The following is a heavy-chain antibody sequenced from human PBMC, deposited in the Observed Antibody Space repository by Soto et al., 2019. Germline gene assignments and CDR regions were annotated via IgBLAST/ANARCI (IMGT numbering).Heavy chain of an antibody. D-gene: IGHD6-6*01. CDR1: GYSISSGYY. CDR3: ARANLRSVIAARPKLIYFDY. Sequence: SETLSLTCTVSGYSISSGYYWGWIRQPPGKGLEWIGEINHSGSTNYNPSLKSRVTISVDTSKNQFSLNLSSVTAADTAVYYCARANLRSVIAARPKLIYFDYWGQGTLVTVSA. J-gene: IGHJ4*02. V-gene: IGHV4-38-2*02. CDR2: INHSGST.